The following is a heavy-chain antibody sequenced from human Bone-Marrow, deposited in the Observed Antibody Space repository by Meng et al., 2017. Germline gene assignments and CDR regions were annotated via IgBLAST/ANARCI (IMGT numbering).Heavy chain of an antibody. Sequence: VQLVESGGGLVQPGGSLRLSCAASGFSFSTYWMHWVRQAPGKGLVWVSRINSDGSSTTYADSVKGRFTISRDNAKNTLYLQMNSLRAEDTAIYYCVDSNFDYWGQGTLVTVSS. V-gene: IGHV3-74*01. CDR3: VDSNFDY. CDR1: GFSFSTYW. CDR2: INSDGSST. D-gene: IGHD4-11*01. J-gene: IGHJ4*02.